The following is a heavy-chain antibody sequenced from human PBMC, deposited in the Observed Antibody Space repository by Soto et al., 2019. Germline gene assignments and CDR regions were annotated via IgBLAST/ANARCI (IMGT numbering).Heavy chain of an antibody. CDR1: GFIFSNYN. J-gene: IGHJ6*02. Sequence: GGSLRLSCSASGFIFSNYNMDWVRQAPGKGLEWISYISRSSRARLYTDSVRGRFTISRDNAKNSLFLQMNSLRDEDTAVYYCARDSERGYGMDVWGQGTTVTVSS. CDR3: ARDSERGYGMDV. V-gene: IGHV3-48*02. CDR2: ISRSSRAR. D-gene: IGHD1-26*01.